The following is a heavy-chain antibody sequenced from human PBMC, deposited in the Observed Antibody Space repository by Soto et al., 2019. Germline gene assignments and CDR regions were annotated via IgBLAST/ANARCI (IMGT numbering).Heavy chain of an antibody. CDR1: GYTFTSYA. J-gene: IGHJ4*02. CDR3: ARVPMVRGANFDY. D-gene: IGHD3-10*01. CDR2: INAGNGNT. V-gene: IGHV1-3*01. Sequence: ASVKVSCKASGYTFTSYAMHWARQAPGQRLEWMGWINAGNGNTKYSQKFQGRVTITRDTSASTAYMELSSLRSEDTAVYYCARVPMVRGANFDYWGQGTLVTVSS.